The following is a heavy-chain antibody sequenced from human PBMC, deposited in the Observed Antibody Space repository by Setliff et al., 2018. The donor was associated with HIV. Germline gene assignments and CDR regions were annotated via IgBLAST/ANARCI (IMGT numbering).Heavy chain of an antibody. Sequence: PGGSLRLSCVASGFTFRTFAMHWVRQAPGKGLEWVSVISYDGSDIHYADSVKGRFTISRDNSKNTLYLQMNSLRVEDAAVYYCAKDLGLREGSSPFDNWGQGTLVTVSS. V-gene: IGHV3-30*01. J-gene: IGHJ4*02. CDR2: ISYDGSDI. D-gene: IGHD3-16*01. CDR3: AKDLGLREGSSPFDN. CDR1: GFTFRTFA.